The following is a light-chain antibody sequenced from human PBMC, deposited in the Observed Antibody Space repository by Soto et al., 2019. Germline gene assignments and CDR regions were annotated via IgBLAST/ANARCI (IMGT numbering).Light chain of an antibody. CDR2: KAS. CDR1: QSISSL. V-gene: IGKV1-5*03. Sequence: DIQMTQSPSTLSGSVGDRVTITCRASQSISSLVAWYQHKPGKAPKFLIYKASSLQSGVPSRFSGSGSGTEFTLTITSLQPDDFATYYCQQLNSYLGGTFGQGTRLEIK. CDR3: QQLNSYLGGT. J-gene: IGKJ5*01.